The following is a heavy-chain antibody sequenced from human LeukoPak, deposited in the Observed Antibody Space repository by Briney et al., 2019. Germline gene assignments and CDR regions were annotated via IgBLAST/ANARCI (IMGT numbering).Heavy chain of an antibody. Sequence: PSETLSLTCAVSGGSISSGGYSWSWIRQPPGKGLEWIGYIYTSGSTNYNPSLKSRVTISVDTSKNQFSLKLSSVTAADTAVYYCARLYGDYVNYWGQGTLVTVSS. D-gene: IGHD4-17*01. CDR2: IYTSGST. J-gene: IGHJ4*02. V-gene: IGHV4-30-2*01. CDR1: GGSISSGGYS. CDR3: ARLYGDYVNY.